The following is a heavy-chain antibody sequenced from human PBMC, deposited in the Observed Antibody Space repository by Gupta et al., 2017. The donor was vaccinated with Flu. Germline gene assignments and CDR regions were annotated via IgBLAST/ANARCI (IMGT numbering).Heavy chain of an antibody. Sequence: QVQLVQSGAEVRKPGASVKVCCKTSGYTFTSSYIHWVRQAPGQGLEWMGMINPSVGFTEYTQKFQGRVTMTRDTSASTVYMELSSLRSEDTAVYYCAKNVHHVAIFDESNWFDPWGQGTLVTVSS. CDR2: INPSVGFT. CDR3: AKNVHHVAIFDESNWFDP. CDR1: GYTFTSSY. D-gene: IGHD3-3*01. V-gene: IGHV1-46*01. J-gene: IGHJ5*02.